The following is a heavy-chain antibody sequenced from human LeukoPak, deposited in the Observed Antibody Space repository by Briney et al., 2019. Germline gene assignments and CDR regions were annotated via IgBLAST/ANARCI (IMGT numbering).Heavy chain of an antibody. V-gene: IGHV1-8*01. J-gene: IGHJ4*02. D-gene: IGHD5-18*01. CDR1: GYTFTSYD. CDR3: AXXXXXXXAMALPFDY. Sequence: ASVKVSCKASGYTFTSYDINWVRQAPGQGLEWMGWMNPNSGNTGYAQKFQGRVTMTRNTSISTAYMELSSLRSEDKAVYYCAXXXXXXXAMALPFDYWGQGTLVTVSS. CDR2: MNPNSGNT.